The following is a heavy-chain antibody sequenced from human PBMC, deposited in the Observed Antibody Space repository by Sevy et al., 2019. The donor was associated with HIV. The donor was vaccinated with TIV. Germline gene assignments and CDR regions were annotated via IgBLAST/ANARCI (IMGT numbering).Heavy chain of an antibody. Sequence: SETLSLTCTVSGDSFSSYFWAWIRQPAGKGLEWIGRINTGGSTNYNTSLNSLVTMSVDTAKCQFSLKVTTLTAADTAIYFCARSNWVTATNGFSKSYYFDYWDQGSLVTVSS. CDR3: ARSNWVTATNGFSKSYYFDY. D-gene: IGHD7-27*01. CDR1: GDSFSSYF. J-gene: IGHJ4*02. CDR2: INTGGST. V-gene: IGHV4-4*07.